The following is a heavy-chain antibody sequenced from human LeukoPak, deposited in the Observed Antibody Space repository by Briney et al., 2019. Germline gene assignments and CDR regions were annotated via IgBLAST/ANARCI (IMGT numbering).Heavy chain of an antibody. Sequence: GASVKVSCKASGYTFTSYGISWVRQAPGQGLEWMGWINSDSGGTNYARKFQGRVTMTRDTSISTAYMELRSLRSDDTAVYYCARPTMVRGVIDAFDIWGQGTMVTVSS. J-gene: IGHJ3*02. D-gene: IGHD3-10*01. CDR3: ARPTMVRGVIDAFDI. CDR1: GYTFTSYG. CDR2: INSDSGGT. V-gene: IGHV1-2*02.